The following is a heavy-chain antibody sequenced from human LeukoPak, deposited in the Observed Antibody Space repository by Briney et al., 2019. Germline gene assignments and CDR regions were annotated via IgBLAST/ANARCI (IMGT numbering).Heavy chain of an antibody. CDR2: ISGSGGST. CDR3: ARGILYPAFYFDY. J-gene: IGHJ4*02. Sequence: GGSLRLSCAASGFTFSSYAMRWVRQAPGKGLEWVSGISGSGGSTFYADSVKGRFTISRDNSKSTLFLQMNSLRAEDTAVYYCARGILYPAFYFDYWGQGTLVTVSS. CDR1: GFTFSSYA. V-gene: IGHV3-23*01. D-gene: IGHD3-3*02.